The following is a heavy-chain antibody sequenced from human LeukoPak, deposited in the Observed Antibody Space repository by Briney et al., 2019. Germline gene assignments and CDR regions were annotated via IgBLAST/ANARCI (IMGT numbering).Heavy chain of an antibody. CDR2: ISGSGGST. J-gene: IGHJ6*04. CDR1: GFTFNSYA. CDR3: AKDVEHNYYDRYYYFVMDV. Sequence: PGAPLRLSCAASGFTFNSYAMSWVRQAPGKGLEWVSAISGSGGSTYYGDSVKGRFIISRDNSKNTMYLQMNSLRAEDTAVYYCAKDVEHNYYDRYYYFVMDVWGEATTLTLSS. D-gene: IGHD3-22*01. V-gene: IGHV3-23*01.